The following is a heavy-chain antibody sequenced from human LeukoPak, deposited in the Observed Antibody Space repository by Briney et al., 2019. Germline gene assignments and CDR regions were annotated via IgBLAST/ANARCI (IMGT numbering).Heavy chain of an antibody. CDR1: GFTFSGYA. J-gene: IGHJ4*02. D-gene: IGHD5-24*01. V-gene: IGHV3-64*01. Sequence: PGGSLRLSCAASGFTFSGYAMHWVRQAPGKGLEYVSGISSNGGSSYYVKSVKGRFTISRDNSKNTLYLQMGSLRAEDMAVYYCARDTGWLQLYFDYWGQGTLVTVSS. CDR3: ARDTGWLQLYFDY. CDR2: ISSNGGSS.